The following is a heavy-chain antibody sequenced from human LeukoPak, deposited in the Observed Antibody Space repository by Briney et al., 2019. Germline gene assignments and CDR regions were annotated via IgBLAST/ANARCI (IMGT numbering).Heavy chain of an antibody. CDR3: AREYYDYVWGSYRYPPAY. Sequence: GRSLRLSCAASGFTFGSYAMHWVRQAPGKGLEWVAVISYDGSNKYYADSVKGRFTISRDNSKNTLYLQMNSLRAEDTAVYYCAREYYDYVWGSYRYPPAYWGQGTLVTVSS. CDR2: ISYDGSNK. V-gene: IGHV3-30*04. CDR1: GFTFGSYA. D-gene: IGHD3-16*02. J-gene: IGHJ4*02.